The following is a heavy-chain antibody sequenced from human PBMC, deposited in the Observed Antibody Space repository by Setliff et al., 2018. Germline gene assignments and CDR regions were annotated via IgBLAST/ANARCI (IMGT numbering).Heavy chain of an antibody. CDR1: GFSFSDYA. CDR3: AKDHAGSGWSHTA. Sequence: GGSLRLSCVGSGFSFSDYAMSWVRQAPGKGLEWVSSITGIGGSTFYAESVKGRFTISRDNSKNTLYLQMNSLRAEDTAVYYCAKDHAGSGWSHTAWGQGALVTVSS. CDR2: ITGIGGST. J-gene: IGHJ4*02. V-gene: IGHV3-23*01. D-gene: IGHD6-19*01.